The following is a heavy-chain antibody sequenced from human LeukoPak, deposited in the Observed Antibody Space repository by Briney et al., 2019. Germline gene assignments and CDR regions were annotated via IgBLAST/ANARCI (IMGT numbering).Heavy chain of an antibody. CDR2: IYYSGST. CDR1: GGSISSYY. CDR3: ARGGDYGDYNTYYYYGMDV. D-gene: IGHD4-17*01. J-gene: IGHJ6*02. V-gene: IGHV4-59*01. Sequence: SETLSLTCTGSGGSISSYYWSWIRQPPGKGLEWIGYIYYSGSTNYHPSLKSRVTISVDTSKNQFSLKLSSVTAADTAVYYCARGGDYGDYNTYYYYGMDVWGQGTTVTVSS.